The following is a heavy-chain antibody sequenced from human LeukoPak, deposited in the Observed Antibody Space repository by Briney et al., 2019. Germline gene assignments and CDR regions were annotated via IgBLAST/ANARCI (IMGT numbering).Heavy chain of an antibody. CDR2: ISGSGGST. V-gene: IGHV3-23*01. D-gene: IGHD4-17*01. CDR3: AKDLPGGDYVSGAFDI. Sequence: GGSLRLSCAASGFTFSSYAMSWVRQAPGKGLERVSAISGSGGSTYYADSVKGRFTISRDNSKNTLYLQMNSLRAEDTAVYYCAKDLPGGDYVSGAFDIWGQGTMVTVSS. J-gene: IGHJ3*02. CDR1: GFTFSSYA.